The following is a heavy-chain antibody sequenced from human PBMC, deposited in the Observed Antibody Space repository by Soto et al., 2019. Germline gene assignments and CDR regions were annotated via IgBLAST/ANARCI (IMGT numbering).Heavy chain of an antibody. CDR1: GEYFSGYY. V-gene: IGHV4-34*01. D-gene: IGHD3-10*01. CDR2: ITDSGSA. CDR3: ARRRRGITMVRGTYAMDV. J-gene: IGHJ6*02. Sequence: QVQLQQWGAGLLKPSETLSLGCAVSGEYFSGYYWNWIRQPPGKGLEWIGEITDSGSANYKPSLASRVTISVDTSKKQFSLRLNSVTAADAAVYYCARRRRGITMVRGTYAMDVWGQGTTVTVSS.